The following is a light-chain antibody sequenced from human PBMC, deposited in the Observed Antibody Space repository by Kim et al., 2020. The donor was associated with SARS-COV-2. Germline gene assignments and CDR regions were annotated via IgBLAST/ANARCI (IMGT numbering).Light chain of an antibody. CDR1: KLGDKY. J-gene: IGLJ2*01. CDR3: QAWDSSTVV. CDR2: QDS. V-gene: IGLV3-1*01. Sequence: VSPGQTASITCSGDKLGDKYACWYQQKPGQSHVLVIYQDSKRPSGIPERFSGSNSGNTATLTISGTQAMDEADYYCQAWDSSTVVFGGGTKLTVL.